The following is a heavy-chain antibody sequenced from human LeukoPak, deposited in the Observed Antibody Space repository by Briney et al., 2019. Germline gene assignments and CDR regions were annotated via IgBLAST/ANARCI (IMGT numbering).Heavy chain of an antibody. Sequence: GGSLRLSCAASGFTFSSCGMHWVRQAPGKGLEWVAVISYDGSNKYYADSVKGRFTISRDNSKNTLYLQMNSLRAEDTAVYYCAKDQYSSSWDYAFDIWGQGTMVTVSS. CDR3: AKDQYSSSWDYAFDI. D-gene: IGHD6-13*01. CDR2: ISYDGSNK. CDR1: GFTFSSCG. V-gene: IGHV3-30*18. J-gene: IGHJ3*02.